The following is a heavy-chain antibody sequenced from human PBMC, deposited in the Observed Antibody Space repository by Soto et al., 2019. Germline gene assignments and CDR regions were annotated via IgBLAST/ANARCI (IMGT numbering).Heavy chain of an antibody. J-gene: IGHJ4*02. V-gene: IGHV1-18*01. Sequence: QVQLVQSGAEVKKPGASVKVSCKASGYTFTSYGISWVRQAPGQGLEWMGWISGYNGNTNYAQKLQGRVIMTTATSTIKAHMELRSLRSDDTAVYYCARQPVVGTAFFDYWGQGTLVTVSS. D-gene: IGHD6-19*01. CDR3: ARQPVVGTAFFDY. CDR1: GYTFTSYG. CDR2: ISGYNGNT.